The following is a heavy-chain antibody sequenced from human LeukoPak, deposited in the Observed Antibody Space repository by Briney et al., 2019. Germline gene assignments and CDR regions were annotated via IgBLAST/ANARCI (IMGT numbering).Heavy chain of an antibody. D-gene: IGHD3-9*01. CDR3: ARESTVLTGYYHYRMDV. V-gene: IGHV4-59*01. Sequence: PSETLSLTCTVSGGSISDSYWSWVRQPPGKGLECIGYIYNTGSTNYNPSLETRVTISVDSSKKPFSLRLSSVTAADTAVYYCARESTVLTGYYHYRMDVWGKGTTVTVSS. CDR1: GGSISDSY. J-gene: IGHJ6*04. CDR2: IYNTGST.